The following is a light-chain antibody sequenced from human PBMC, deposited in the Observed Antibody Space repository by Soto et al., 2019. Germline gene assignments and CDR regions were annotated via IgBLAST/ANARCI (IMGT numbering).Light chain of an antibody. CDR2: DAS. Sequence: EIVLTQSPATLSLSPGERATLSCRASQSIGLAIAWYQHKPGQAPRLLIFDASQRATGIPARFRGSGSGTDFTLTISRLEPEDFVVYCCQHFGTSPPYTFGQGTKLEI. CDR3: QHFGTSPPYT. J-gene: IGKJ2*01. V-gene: IGKV3-11*01. CDR1: QSIGLA.